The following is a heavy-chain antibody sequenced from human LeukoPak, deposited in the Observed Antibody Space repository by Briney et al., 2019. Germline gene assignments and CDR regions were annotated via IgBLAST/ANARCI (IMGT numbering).Heavy chain of an antibody. Sequence: GRSLRLSCVASGFTFSNHGMHWVRQAPGKGLEWVALISYDGSKRYHADSVKGRFTISRDDSKNTLYLQMNSLTADDTALYYCARDYSGNYCFDYWGQGTLVTVSS. CDR2: ISYDGSKR. CDR3: ARDYSGNYCFDY. CDR1: GFTFSNHG. V-gene: IGHV3-30*04. D-gene: IGHD1-26*01. J-gene: IGHJ4*02.